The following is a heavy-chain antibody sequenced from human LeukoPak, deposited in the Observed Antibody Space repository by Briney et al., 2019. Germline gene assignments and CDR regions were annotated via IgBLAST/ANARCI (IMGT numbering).Heavy chain of an antibody. D-gene: IGHD3-9*01. V-gene: IGHV3-7*01. J-gene: IGHJ4*02. Sequence: GGSLRLSCAASGFTFSSYWMSWVRQAPGKGLEWVADIKQDGSEKYYVDSVKGRFTISRDNAKNSLYVQMNSLRDEDTAVYYCARVLTGRDYWGQGTLVTVSS. CDR3: ARVLTGRDY. CDR2: IKQDGSEK. CDR1: GFTFSSYW.